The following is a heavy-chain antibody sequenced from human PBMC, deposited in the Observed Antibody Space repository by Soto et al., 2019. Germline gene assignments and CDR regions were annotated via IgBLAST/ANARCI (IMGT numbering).Heavy chain of an antibody. Sequence: SETLSLTCTVSGASISGYYWSWTRKSAGKGLEWIGRIYATGTTDYNPSLKSRVMMSVDTSKKQFSLKLRSVTAADTAVYYCVRDGTKTLRDWFDPWGQGISVTVSS. CDR1: GASISGYY. D-gene: IGHD1-1*01. J-gene: IGHJ5*02. V-gene: IGHV4-4*07. CDR3: VRDGTKTLRDWFDP. CDR2: IYATGTT.